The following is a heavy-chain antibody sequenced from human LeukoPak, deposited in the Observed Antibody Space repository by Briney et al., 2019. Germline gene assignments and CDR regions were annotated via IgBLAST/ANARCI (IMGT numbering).Heavy chain of an antibody. Sequence: ASVKVSCKASGYTFTSYCMHWVRQAPGQGLEWMGIINPSGGSTSYAQKFQGRVTMTRDTSTSTVYMELSSLRSEDTAVYYCARVLHQYDFWSGYPRGHWFDPWGQGTLVTVSS. J-gene: IGHJ5*02. CDR3: ARVLHQYDFWSGYPRGHWFDP. V-gene: IGHV1-46*01. D-gene: IGHD3-3*01. CDR2: INPSGGST. CDR1: GYTFTSYC.